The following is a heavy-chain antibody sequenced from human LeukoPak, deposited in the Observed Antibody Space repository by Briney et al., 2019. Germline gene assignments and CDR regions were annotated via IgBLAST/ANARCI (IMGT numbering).Heavy chain of an antibody. V-gene: IGHV3-9*01. Sequence: PGGSLRLSCAASGFTFDDYAMHWVRQAPGKGLEWVSGISWNSGSIGYADSVKGRFTISRDNAKNSLYLQMNSPRAEDTALYYCAKDSSSSSWYEGGAFDIWGQGTMVTVSS. CDR3: AKDSSSSSWYEGGAFDI. D-gene: IGHD6-13*01. CDR1: GFTFDDYA. J-gene: IGHJ3*02. CDR2: ISWNSGSI.